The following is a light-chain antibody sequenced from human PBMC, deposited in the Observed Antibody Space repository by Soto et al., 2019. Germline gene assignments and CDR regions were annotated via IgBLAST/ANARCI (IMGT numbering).Light chain of an antibody. Sequence: QSVLTQPASVSGSPGQSITISCTGTSSDVGGYIYVSWYQQHPGKAPKLMIFDVSYRPSGVSNRFSGSRSGNTASLIISGLQTEDEGDYYCSSYTSSSTHYVFGSGTQLTVL. CDR3: SSYTSSSTHYV. CDR2: DVS. CDR1: SSDVGGYIY. J-gene: IGLJ7*01. V-gene: IGLV2-14*03.